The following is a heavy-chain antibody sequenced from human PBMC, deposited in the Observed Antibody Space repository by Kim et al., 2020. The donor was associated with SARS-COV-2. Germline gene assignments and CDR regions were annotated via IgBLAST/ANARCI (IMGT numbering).Heavy chain of an antibody. V-gene: IGHV3-23*01. Sequence: GGSLRLSCAASGFTFSSYAMSWVRQAPGKGLEWVSAISGSGGSTYYADSVKGRFTISRDNSKNTLYLQMNSLRAEDTAVYYCAKGIPTSRYNWNDGDYYFDYWGQGTLVTVSS. CDR1: GFTFSSYA. J-gene: IGHJ4*02. CDR3: AKGIPTSRYNWNDGDYYFDY. CDR2: ISGSGGST. D-gene: IGHD1-20*01.